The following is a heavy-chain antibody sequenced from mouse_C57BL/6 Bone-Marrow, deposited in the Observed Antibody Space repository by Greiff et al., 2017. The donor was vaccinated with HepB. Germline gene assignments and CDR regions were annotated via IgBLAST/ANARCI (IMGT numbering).Heavy chain of an antibody. CDR3: ARPSNLGGLYYFDY. V-gene: IGHV2-9-1*01. J-gene: IGHJ2*01. Sequence: QVQLQQSGPGLVAPSQSLSITCTVSGFSLTSYAISWVRQPPGKGLEWLGVIWTGGGTNYNSALKSRLSISKDNSKSQVFLKMNSLQTDDTARYYGARPSNLGGLYYFDYWGQGTTLTVSS. D-gene: IGHD4-1*01. CDR2: IWTGGGT. CDR1: GFSLTSYA.